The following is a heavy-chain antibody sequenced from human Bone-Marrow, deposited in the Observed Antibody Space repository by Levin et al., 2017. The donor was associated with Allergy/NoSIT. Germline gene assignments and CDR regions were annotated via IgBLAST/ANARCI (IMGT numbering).Heavy chain of an antibody. CDR3: ARNRELPLYYYYGMDV. CDR1: GYTFTGYY. V-gene: IGHV1-2*02. D-gene: IGHD1-26*01. CDR2: INPNSGGT. Sequence: GESLKISCKASGYTFTGYYMHWVRQAPGQGLEWMGWINPNSGGTNYAQKFQGRVTMTRDTSISTAYMELSRLRSDDTAVYYCARNRELPLYYYYGMDVWGQGTTVTVSS. J-gene: IGHJ6*02.